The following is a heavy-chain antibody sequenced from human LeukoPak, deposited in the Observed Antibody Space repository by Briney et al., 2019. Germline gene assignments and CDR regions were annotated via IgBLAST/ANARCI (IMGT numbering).Heavy chain of an antibody. D-gene: IGHD3-10*02. Sequence: GGSLRLSCAVSGFTVSRNYMSWVRQAPGKGLEWVSVIYSGGSTYYADSVKCRFTISRDNAKNLLYLQMNSLRGEDTAVYYCAELGITMIGGVWGKGTTVTISS. CDR3: AELGITMIGGV. J-gene: IGHJ6*04. CDR2: IYSGGST. CDR1: GFTVSRNY. V-gene: IGHV3-66*01.